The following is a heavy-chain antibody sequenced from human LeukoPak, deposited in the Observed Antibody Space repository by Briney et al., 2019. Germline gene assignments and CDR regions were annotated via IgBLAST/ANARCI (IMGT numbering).Heavy chain of an antibody. CDR1: GFTFSSYW. J-gene: IGHJ3*02. V-gene: IGHV3-74*01. CDR2: INSDGSST. D-gene: IGHD1-14*01. Sequence: GGSLRLSCAASGFTFSSYWMHWVRQAPAKGLVWVSRINSDGSSTSYADSVKGRFTISRDNAKNTLYLQMNSLRAEDTVVYYCARDATGAFDIWGQGTMVTVSS. CDR3: ARDATGAFDI.